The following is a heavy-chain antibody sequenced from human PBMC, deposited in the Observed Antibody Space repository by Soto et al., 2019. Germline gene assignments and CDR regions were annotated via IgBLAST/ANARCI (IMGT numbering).Heavy chain of an antibody. Sequence: EVQLVESGGDLVQPGGSLSLSCAASGFSFRNYEMNWLRQAPGKGLEWVAFITAGGDGTYYAGSVRGRFTVSRDNVKTSLHLEMHTLRVEETAVYYFVRGDGFDYSDSTFAHWGLGTVVTVSS. CDR3: VRGDGFDYSDSTFAH. V-gene: IGHV3-48*03. D-gene: IGHD1-26*01. CDR2: ITAGGDGT. J-gene: IGHJ4*02. CDR1: GFSFRNYE.